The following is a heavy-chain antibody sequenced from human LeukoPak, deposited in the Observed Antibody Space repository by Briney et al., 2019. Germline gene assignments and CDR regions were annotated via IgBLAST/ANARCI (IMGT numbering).Heavy chain of an antibody. V-gene: IGHV1-18*01. CDR2: ISAYNGNT. CDR1: GYTFTSYG. Sequence: GASVKLSCKASGYTFTSYGISWVRQAPGQGLEWMGWISAYNGNTHYAQKLQGRVTMTTDTSTSTAYMELRSLRSDDTAVYYCARERGGWGTENWFDPWGQGTLVTVSS. D-gene: IGHD6-19*01. CDR3: ARERGGWGTENWFDP. J-gene: IGHJ5*02.